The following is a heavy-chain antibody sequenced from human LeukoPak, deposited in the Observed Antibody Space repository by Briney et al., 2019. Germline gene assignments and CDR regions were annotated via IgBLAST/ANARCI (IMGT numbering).Heavy chain of an antibody. CDR1: GFTFSSYA. D-gene: IGHD3-3*01. J-gene: IGHJ4*02. CDR2: ISYDGSNK. V-gene: IGHV3-30-3*01. Sequence: GGSLRLSCAASGFTFSSYAMHWVRQAPGKGLEWVAVISYDGSNKYYADSVKGRFTISRDNSKNTLYLRMNSLRAEDTAVYYCARQLSTITIFDYWGQGTLVTVSS. CDR3: ARQLSTITIFDY.